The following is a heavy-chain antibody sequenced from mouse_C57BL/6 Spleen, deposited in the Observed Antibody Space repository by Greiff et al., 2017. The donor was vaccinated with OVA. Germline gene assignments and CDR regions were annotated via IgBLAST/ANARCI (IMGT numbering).Heavy chain of an antibody. D-gene: IGHD2-4*01. J-gene: IGHJ3*01. CDR1: GYTFTSYW. V-gene: IGHV1-52*01. Sequence: QVQLQQPGAELVRPGSSVKLSCKASGYTFTSYWLHWVKQRPIQGLEWIGNIDPSDSETHYNQKFKDKATLTVDKSSSTAYMQLSSLTSEDSAVYYCARSNYYDPAWFAYWGQGTLVTVSA. CDR3: ARSNYYDPAWFAY. CDR2: IDPSDSET.